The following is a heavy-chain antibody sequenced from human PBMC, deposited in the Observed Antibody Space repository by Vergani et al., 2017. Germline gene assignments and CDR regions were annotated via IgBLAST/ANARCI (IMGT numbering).Heavy chain of an antibody. J-gene: IGHJ3*02. Sequence: QVQLVQSGAEVKKPGASVKVSCKVSGYTLTELSMHWVRQAPGKGLEWKGGFDPEDGETIYSQKFQGRVTMTEDTSTDTAYMELSILRSEDTAVYYCATDSLITMIVATGDAFDIWGQGTMVTVSS. CDR3: ATDSLITMIVATGDAFDI. CDR2: FDPEDGET. V-gene: IGHV1-24*01. D-gene: IGHD3-22*01. CDR1: GYTLTELS.